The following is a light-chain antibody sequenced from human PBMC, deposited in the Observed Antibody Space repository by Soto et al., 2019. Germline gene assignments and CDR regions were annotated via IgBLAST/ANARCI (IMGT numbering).Light chain of an antibody. CDR1: QSVGTR. CDR2: GAS. J-gene: IGKJ5*01. Sequence: IVMTQSPGTLSVSPWEIATLSCRAAQSVGTRLAWYQHKTGQAPRLLISGASSRATGIPDRFTGSGSETSFTLTISRLEPEDFALYYCQHYQSGHPITFGQGTRLENK. CDR3: QHYQSGHPIT. V-gene: IGKV3-20*01.